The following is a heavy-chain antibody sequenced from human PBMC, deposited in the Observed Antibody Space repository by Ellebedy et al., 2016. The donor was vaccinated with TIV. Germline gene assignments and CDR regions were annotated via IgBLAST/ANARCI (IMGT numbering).Heavy chain of an antibody. V-gene: IGHV4-59*10. CDR2: IYTSGST. CDR1: GGSFSGYY. Sequence: SETLSLTCAVYGGSFSGYYWSWIRQPPGKGLEWIGRIYTSGSTNYNPSLKSRVTMSVDTSKNQFSLKLSSVTAADTAVYYCARVIYPRYGMDVWGQGTTVTVSS. D-gene: IGHD2-2*02. CDR3: ARVIYPRYGMDV. J-gene: IGHJ6*02.